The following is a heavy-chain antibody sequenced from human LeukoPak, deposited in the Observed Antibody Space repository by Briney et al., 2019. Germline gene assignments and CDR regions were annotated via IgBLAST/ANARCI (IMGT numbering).Heavy chain of an antibody. Sequence: SETLSLTCTVSGGSISSSSYYWGWIRQPPGKGLERIGSIYYSGSTYYNSSLKSRVTISVDTSKNQFSLKLSSVTAAGTAVYYCARRYNSSWYVWFDPWGQGTLVTVSS. V-gene: IGHV4-39*01. CDR2: IYYSGST. CDR1: GGSISSSSYY. J-gene: IGHJ5*02. CDR3: ARRYNSSWYVWFDP. D-gene: IGHD6-13*01.